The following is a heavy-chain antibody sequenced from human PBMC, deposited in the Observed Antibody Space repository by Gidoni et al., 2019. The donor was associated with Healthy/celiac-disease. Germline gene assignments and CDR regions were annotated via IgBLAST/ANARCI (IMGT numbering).Heavy chain of an antibody. CDR3: ARSNYGSGSYPL. CDR1: GWSFSGYY. V-gene: IGHV4-34*01. J-gene: IGHJ4*02. D-gene: IGHD3-10*01. CDR2: INHSGST. Sequence: QVQLQQWGAGLLKPSETLSLTCAVYGWSFSGYYWSWIRQPPGKGLEWIGEINHSGSTNYNPSLKSRVTISVDTSKNQFSLKLSSVTAADTAVYYCARSNYGSGSYPLWGQGTLVTVSS.